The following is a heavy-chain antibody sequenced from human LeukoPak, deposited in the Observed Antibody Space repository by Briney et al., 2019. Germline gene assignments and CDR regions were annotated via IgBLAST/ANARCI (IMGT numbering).Heavy chain of an antibody. Sequence: GESLKISCAASGFMFSNYAMSWVRQAPGKGLEWVSAISGSGGSTYYADSVKGRFTISRDNSKNTLYLQMNSLRAEDTAVYYCAKGRTIVLMGYVGYYFDYWGQGTLVTVSS. CDR2: ISGSGGST. CDR3: AKGRTIVLMGYVGYYFDY. CDR1: GFMFSNYA. V-gene: IGHV3-23*01. J-gene: IGHJ4*02. D-gene: IGHD2-8*01.